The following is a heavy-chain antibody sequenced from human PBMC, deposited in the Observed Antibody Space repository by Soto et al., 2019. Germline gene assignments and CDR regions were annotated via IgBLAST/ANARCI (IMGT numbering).Heavy chain of an antibody. J-gene: IGHJ5*02. Sequence: GSLRLSCAASGFTFSSYGMSWVRQAPGKGLEWVSAISGSGDSTYYADSVKGRFTISRDNSKNTLYLQMNSLRAEDTAIFYCARLTSASGWSDHNWFDPWGQGTLVTVSS. CDR2: ISGSGDST. CDR1: GFTFSSYG. CDR3: ARLTSASGWSDHNWFDP. V-gene: IGHV3-23*01. D-gene: IGHD6-19*01.